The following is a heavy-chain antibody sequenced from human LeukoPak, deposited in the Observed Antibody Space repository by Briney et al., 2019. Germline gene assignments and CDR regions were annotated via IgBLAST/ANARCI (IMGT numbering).Heavy chain of an antibody. J-gene: IGHJ4*02. D-gene: IGHD6-19*01. CDR2: TYYRSKWSS. Sequence: SQTLSLTCAISGDSVSSNSAAWNWIRQSPSRGLEWLGRTYYRSKWSSDYVVSVKSRITINPDTSKSQFSLQLNSVTPEDTAVYYCARDSYSSGWYRFDYWGQGTLVTVSS. CDR1: GDSVSSNSAA. V-gene: IGHV6-1*01. CDR3: ARDSYSSGWYRFDY.